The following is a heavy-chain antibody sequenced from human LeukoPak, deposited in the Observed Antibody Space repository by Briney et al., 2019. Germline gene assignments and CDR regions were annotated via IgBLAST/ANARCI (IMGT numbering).Heavy chain of an antibody. D-gene: IGHD6-13*01. CDR1: GFTFSSYG. CDR2: ISYDGSNK. CDR3: AKDSNSWYVVLTPDY. Sequence: GGSLRLSCAASGFTFSSYGMHWVRQAPGKGLEWVAVISYDGSNKYYADSVKGRFTISRDNSKNTLYLQMNSLRAEDTAVYYCAKDSNSWYVVLTPDYWGQGTLVTVSS. V-gene: IGHV3-30*18. J-gene: IGHJ4*02.